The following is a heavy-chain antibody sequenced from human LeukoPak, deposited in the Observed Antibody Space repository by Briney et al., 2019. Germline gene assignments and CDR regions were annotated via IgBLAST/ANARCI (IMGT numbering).Heavy chain of an antibody. D-gene: IGHD6-13*01. CDR3: ARRSSSWDWFDP. CDR2: ISGYNGNT. CDR1: GYTFTSYN. V-gene: IGHV1-18*01. Sequence: ASVKVSCKASGYTFTSYNINWVRQAPGQGLEWMGWISGYNGNTNYAQKLQGRVTMTTDTSTSTAYMELRSLRSDDTAVYYCARRSSSWDWFDPWGQGTLVTVSS. J-gene: IGHJ5*02.